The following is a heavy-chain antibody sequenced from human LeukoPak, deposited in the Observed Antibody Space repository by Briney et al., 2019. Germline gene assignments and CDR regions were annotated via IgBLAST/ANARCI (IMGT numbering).Heavy chain of an antibody. CDR2: IIPILGIA. CDR1: GGTFSSYA. V-gene: IGHV1-69*04. D-gene: IGHD2/OR15-2a*01. Sequence: AASVKVSCKASGGTFSSYAISWVRQAPGQGLEWMGRIIPILGIANYAQKFQGRVTITADKSTSTAYMELSSLRSEDTAVYYCARSMQSGYFDYWGQGTLVTVSS. CDR3: ARSMQSGYFDY. J-gene: IGHJ4*02.